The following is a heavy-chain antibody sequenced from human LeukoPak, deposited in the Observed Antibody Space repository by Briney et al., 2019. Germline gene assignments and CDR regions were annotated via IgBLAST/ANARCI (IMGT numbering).Heavy chain of an antibody. CDR3: ARGRGWVDY. J-gene: IGHJ4*02. CDR2: INTDGSST. V-gene: IGHV3-74*01. CDR1: GFTFSNAW. D-gene: IGHD6-19*01. Sequence: AGGSLRLSCVASGFTFSNAWMTWVRQAPGKGLMWVSRINTDGSSTNYADSVKGRLTISRDNAKNTLYLQMNSLRAEDTAVYYCARGRGWVDYWGQGTLVTVSS.